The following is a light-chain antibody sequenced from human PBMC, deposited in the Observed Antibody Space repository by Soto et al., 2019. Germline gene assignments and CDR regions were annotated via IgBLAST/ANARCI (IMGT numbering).Light chain of an antibody. J-gene: IGKJ1*01. V-gene: IGKV3-15*01. Sequence: EIVMTQSPATLSVSPGERATLSCRASQSVSSNLAWYQQKPGQAPRLLIYGASTRATGIPARFSGSGSGTEFTLTISSLQSEDFAVYYCQQYGSSPRTFGQGTNVDIK. CDR1: QSVSSN. CDR3: QQYGSSPRT. CDR2: GAS.